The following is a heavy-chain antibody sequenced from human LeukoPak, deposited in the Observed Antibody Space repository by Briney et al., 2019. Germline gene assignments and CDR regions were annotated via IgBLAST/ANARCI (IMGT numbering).Heavy chain of an antibody. Sequence: GASVKVSCKASGYTFTSYGISWVRQAPGQGLEWMGWISAYNGNTNYAQKLQGRVTMTTDTSTSTAYMELRSLRSDDTAVYYCARVSVPAAMREKYGMDVWGQGTTVTVSS. D-gene: IGHD2-2*01. CDR2: ISAYNGNT. V-gene: IGHV1-18*01. CDR1: GYTFTSYG. CDR3: ARVSVPAAMREKYGMDV. J-gene: IGHJ6*02.